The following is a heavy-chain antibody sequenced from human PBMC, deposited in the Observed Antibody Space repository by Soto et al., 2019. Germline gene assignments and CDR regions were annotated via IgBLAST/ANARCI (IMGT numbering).Heavy chain of an antibody. Sequence: ASVKVSCKASGYTFTSYDINWVRQATGQGLEWMGWMNPNSGNTGYAQKFQGRVTMTRNTSISTAYMELSSLRSEDTAVYYCARLTVAVAANQYYYYMDVWGKGTTVTVSS. V-gene: IGHV1-8*01. J-gene: IGHJ6*03. CDR3: ARLTVAVAANQYYYYMDV. CDR2: MNPNSGNT. D-gene: IGHD6-19*01. CDR1: GYTFTSYD.